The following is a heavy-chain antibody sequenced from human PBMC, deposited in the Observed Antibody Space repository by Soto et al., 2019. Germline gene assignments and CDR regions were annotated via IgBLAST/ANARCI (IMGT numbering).Heavy chain of an antibody. J-gene: IGHJ4*02. Sequence: SETLSRTCTLSRGSISSGDYYWSWIRQPPGKGLEWSGYIYYSGSTYYNPSLKSRVTISVDTSKNQFSLKLSSVTAADTAVYYRARQNYYDSSGYKEYWGQGTLVTVSS. D-gene: IGHD3-22*01. CDR1: RGSISSGDYY. CDR2: IYYSGST. V-gene: IGHV4-30-4*01. CDR3: ARQNYYDSSGYKEY.